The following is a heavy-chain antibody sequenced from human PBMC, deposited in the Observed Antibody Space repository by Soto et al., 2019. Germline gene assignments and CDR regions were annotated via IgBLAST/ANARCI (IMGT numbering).Heavy chain of an antibody. V-gene: IGHV3-48*02. D-gene: IGHD6-19*01. CDR2: ISSSSSTI. Sequence: GGSLRLSCAASGFTFSSYNMNWVRQAPGKGLEWVSFISSSSSTIYYADSVKGRFTISRDNAKNSLYLQMNSLRDEDTALYYFARVSLARSGWYLRYGMDVWGQGTTVTVSS. CDR1: GFTFSSYN. CDR3: ARVSLARSGWYLRYGMDV. J-gene: IGHJ6*02.